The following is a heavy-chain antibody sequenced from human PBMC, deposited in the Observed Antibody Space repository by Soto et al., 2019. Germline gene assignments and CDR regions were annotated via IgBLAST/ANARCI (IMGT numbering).Heavy chain of an antibody. D-gene: IGHD5-12*01. CDR1: GFTFSSYG. J-gene: IGHJ6*02. Sequence: QVQLVESGGGVVQPGRSLRLSCAASGFTFSSYGMHWVRQAPGKGLEWVALVWYDGGNKYYADSVKGRFTISRDNSKNTLYLQMNSLRGEDTAVYYCVRAAGYSGNDYVYYYGMDVWGQGTTVPVSS. CDR3: VRAAGYSGNDYVYYYGMDV. V-gene: IGHV3-33*01. CDR2: VWYDGGNK.